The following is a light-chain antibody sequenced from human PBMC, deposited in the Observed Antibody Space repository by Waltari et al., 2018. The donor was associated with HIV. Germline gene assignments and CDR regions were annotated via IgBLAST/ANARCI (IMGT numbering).Light chain of an antibody. J-gene: IGLJ2*01. CDR3: QSYDSSLSGVL. CDR2: DIN. CDR1: SSNIGAGYE. Sequence: QSVLTQPPSGQRVTISCTGSSSNIGAGYEVHWYQQLPGTGPTLPIYDINNRPSGVPDRFSGSKSGTSASLAITGLQAEDEADYYCQSYDSSLSGVLFGGGTKLTVL. V-gene: IGLV1-40*01.